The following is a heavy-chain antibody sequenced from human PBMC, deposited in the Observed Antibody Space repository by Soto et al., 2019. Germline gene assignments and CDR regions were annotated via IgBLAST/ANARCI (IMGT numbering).Heavy chain of an antibody. CDR3: AKELSSGYYYFDY. J-gene: IGHJ4*02. D-gene: IGHD6-19*01. CDR1: AVTVSSYA. Sequence: HPWWSLRLSCAASAVTVSSYAMSWVRQTPGKGLEWVSTISGGGGSTYYADSVKGRFTISRDNSKNTLYLQMNSLRVEDTAVYYCAKELSSGYYYFDYWGQGTLVTVSS. CDR2: ISGGGGST. V-gene: IGHV3-23*01.